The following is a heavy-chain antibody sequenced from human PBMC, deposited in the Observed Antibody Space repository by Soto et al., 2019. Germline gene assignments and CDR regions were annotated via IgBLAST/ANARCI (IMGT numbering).Heavy chain of an antibody. V-gene: IGHV4-30-2*01. Sequence: ALSLTCTVSICAISRGGYFCSWIRQPPGKGLEWIGYIYHSGSTYYNPSLKSRVTISVDRSKNQFSLKLSSVTAADTAVYYCASSGYSSGWDEYYFDYWGQGTLVTVSS. CDR2: IYHSGST. CDR1: ICAISRGGYF. CDR3: ASSGYSSGWDEYYFDY. J-gene: IGHJ4*02. D-gene: IGHD6-19*01.